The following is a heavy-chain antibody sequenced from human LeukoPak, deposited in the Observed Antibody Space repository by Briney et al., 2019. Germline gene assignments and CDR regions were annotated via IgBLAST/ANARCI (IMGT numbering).Heavy chain of an antibody. CDR2: ISSSSTYI. CDR1: GVTFSSYS. Sequence: PGGPLRLSCEASGVTFSSYSMSWVRQAPGKGLEWVSSISSSSTYIYYADSVKGRFTISRDNAKNSLYLQMSSLRAEDTAVYYCARDPRGYSSSWYYDDYWGQGTLVTVSP. D-gene: IGHD6-13*01. CDR3: ARDPRGYSSSWYYDDY. J-gene: IGHJ4*02. V-gene: IGHV3-21*01.